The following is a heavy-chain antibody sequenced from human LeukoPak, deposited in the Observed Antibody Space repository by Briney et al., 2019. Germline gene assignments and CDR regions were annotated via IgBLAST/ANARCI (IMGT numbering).Heavy chain of an antibody. CDR1: GYTFTGYY. CDR2: INSNSGGT. D-gene: IGHD3-22*01. J-gene: IGHJ4*02. CDR3: ARDHASGDYDISGYYTGWCDFDY. V-gene: IGHV1-2*06. Sequence: GASVKVSCKASGYTFTGYYMHWVRQAPGQGLEWMGRINSNSGGTNYAQKFQGRVTMTRDTSISTAYMELSRLRSDDTAVYYCARDHASGDYDISGYYTGWCDFDYWGQGTLVTFSS.